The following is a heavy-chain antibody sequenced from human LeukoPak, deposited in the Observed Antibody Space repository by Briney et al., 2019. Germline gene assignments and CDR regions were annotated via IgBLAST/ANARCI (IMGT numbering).Heavy chain of an antibody. CDR1: GYTFTSYD. Sequence: GASVKVSCKASGYTFTSYDINWVRQATGQGLEWMGWMNPNSGNTGYAQKFQGRVTMTRNTSISTAYMELSSLRSEDTAVYYCAREDTAMDHDAFDIWGQGTMVTVSS. CDR3: AREDTAMDHDAFDI. CDR2: MNPNSGNT. J-gene: IGHJ3*02. D-gene: IGHD5-18*01. V-gene: IGHV1-8*01.